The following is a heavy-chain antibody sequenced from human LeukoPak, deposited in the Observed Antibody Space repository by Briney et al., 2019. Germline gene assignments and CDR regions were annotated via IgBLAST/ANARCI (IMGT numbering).Heavy chain of an antibody. Sequence: SETLSLTCTVSGGSISSSSYYWGWIRQPPGKGLEWIGSIYYSGSTYYNPSPKSRVTISVDTSKNQFSLKLSSVTAADTAVYYCARRRYGDFFDYWGQGTLVTVSS. V-gene: IGHV4-39*01. D-gene: IGHD4-17*01. CDR3: ARRRYGDFFDY. CDR1: GGSISSSSYY. J-gene: IGHJ4*02. CDR2: IYYSGST.